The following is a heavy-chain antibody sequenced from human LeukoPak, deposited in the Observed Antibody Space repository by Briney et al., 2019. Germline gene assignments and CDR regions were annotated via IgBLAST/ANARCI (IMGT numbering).Heavy chain of an antibody. CDR1: GGTFSSYA. CDR2: INPNSGGT. CDR3: TRGAYDVGLEF. V-gene: IGHV1-2*02. D-gene: IGHD5-12*01. J-gene: IGHJ4*02. Sequence: ASVKVSCKASGGTFSSYAISWVRQAPGQGLEWMGWINPNSGGTNYEQNFKGRVTVTSDTSISTVYMEVTTLRSDDTAIYYCTRGAYDVGLEFWGQGTLVTVSS.